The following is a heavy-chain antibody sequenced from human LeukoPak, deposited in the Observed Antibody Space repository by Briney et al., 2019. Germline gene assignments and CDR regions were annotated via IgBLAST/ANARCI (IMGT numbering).Heavy chain of an antibody. D-gene: IGHD3-22*01. CDR2: IYPGDSDT. Sequence: GESLKISCKGSGYSFTSYWIGWVRQLPGKGLKWMGIIYPGDSDTRYSPSFQGQVTISADKSISTAYLQWSSLKASDTAMYSCARPDGYDSSGYLDYWGQGTLVTVSS. V-gene: IGHV5-51*01. J-gene: IGHJ4*02. CDR1: GYSFTSYW. CDR3: ARPDGYDSSGYLDY.